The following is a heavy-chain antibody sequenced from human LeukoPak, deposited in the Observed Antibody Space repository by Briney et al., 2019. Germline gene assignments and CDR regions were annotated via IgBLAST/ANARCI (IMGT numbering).Heavy chain of an antibody. J-gene: IGHJ4*02. CDR3: GKDLFWCYQPNCF. CDR1: GFTFSAYG. D-gene: IGHD4/OR15-4a*01. CDR2: ISYDGSSK. Sequence: GGSLRLSCAASGFTFSAYGMHWVRQAPGKGLEWVAVISYDGSSKCYADSVKGRFTISRDNSKNTLYLQMNSLRAEDTAVYYCGKDLFWCYQPNCFRGQGTLVTVSS. V-gene: IGHV3-30*18.